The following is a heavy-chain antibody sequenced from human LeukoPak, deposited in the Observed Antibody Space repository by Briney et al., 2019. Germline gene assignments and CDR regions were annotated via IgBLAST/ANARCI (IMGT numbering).Heavy chain of an antibody. Sequence: PSETLSLTCTVSGGSISSGGYYWSWIRQHPGKGLEWIGYIYYSGCTYYNPSLKSRVTISVDTSKNQSSLKLSSVTAADTAVYYCARNERGYYYGSGSPLDPWGQGTLVTVSS. CDR2: IYYSGCT. J-gene: IGHJ5*02. CDR3: ARNERGYYYGSGSPLDP. D-gene: IGHD3-10*01. CDR1: GGSISSGGYY. V-gene: IGHV4-31*03.